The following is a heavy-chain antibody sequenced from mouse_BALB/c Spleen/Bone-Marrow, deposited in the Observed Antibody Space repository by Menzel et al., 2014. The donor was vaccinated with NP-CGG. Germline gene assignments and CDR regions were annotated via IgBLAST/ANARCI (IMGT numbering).Heavy chain of an antibody. J-gene: IGHJ2*01. Sequence: EVKLMESGGGLVKPGGSLKLSCAASGFTFSSYSMSWVRQTPEKRLEWVATISSGGHDTYYPDSVKGRFTISRDNAKNTLYLQMSSLKSEDTAMYYCSKDGGYDYSYYFDYWGQGTTHTVSS. V-gene: IGHV5-6-4*01. CDR3: SKDGGYDYSYYFDY. D-gene: IGHD2-4*01. CDR2: ISSGGHDT. CDR1: GFTFSSYS.